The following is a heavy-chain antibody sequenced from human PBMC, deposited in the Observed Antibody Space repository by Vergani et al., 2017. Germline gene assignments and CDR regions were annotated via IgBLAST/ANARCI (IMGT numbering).Heavy chain of an antibody. Sequence: QVPLVQSGAAVKKPGASVKVSCKASGYTFTSYAMNWVRQAPGQGLEWMGWINTNTGNPTYAQGFTGRFVFSLDTSVSTAYLQISSLKAEDTAVYYCARVEGPYCSGGSCYPNYFDYWGQGTLVTVSS. CDR1: GYTFTSYA. CDR2: INTNTGNP. CDR3: ARVEGPYCSGGSCYPNYFDY. V-gene: IGHV7-4-1*02. D-gene: IGHD2-15*01. J-gene: IGHJ4*02.